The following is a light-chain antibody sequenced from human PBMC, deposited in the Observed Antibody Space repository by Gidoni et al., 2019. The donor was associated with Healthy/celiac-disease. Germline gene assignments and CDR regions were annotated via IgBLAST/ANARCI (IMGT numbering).Light chain of an antibody. J-gene: IGKJ4*01. V-gene: IGKV2-28*01. CDR1: QSLLHSNGYNY. CDR2: LGS. CDR3: MQALQTPQLT. Sequence: DMVLTQFPLSLPVTPGEPASISCRSSQSLLHSNGYNYLDWYLQKPGQSPQLLIYLGSNRASGVPDRFSGSGSGTDFTLKISRVEAEDVGVYYCMQALQTPQLTFGGGTKVEIK.